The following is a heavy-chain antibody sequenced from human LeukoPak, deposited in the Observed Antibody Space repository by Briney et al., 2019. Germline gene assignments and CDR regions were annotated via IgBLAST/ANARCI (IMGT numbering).Heavy chain of an antibody. V-gene: IGHV3-48*01. CDR3: ARDSYSKNDY. Sequence: GGSLRLSCAASGFTFSTYSMTWVRQAPGKGLEWVSYISSSSSTIYYGDSVKGRFTISRDNAKNSLYLQMNSLRAEDTAVYFCARDSYSKNDYWGQGTLVTVSS. CDR1: GFTFSTYS. D-gene: IGHD4-11*01. CDR2: ISSSSSTI. J-gene: IGHJ4*02.